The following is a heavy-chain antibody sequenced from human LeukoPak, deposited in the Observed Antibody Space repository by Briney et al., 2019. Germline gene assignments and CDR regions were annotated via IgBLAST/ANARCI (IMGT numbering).Heavy chain of an antibody. D-gene: IGHD6-19*01. Sequence: SEPLSLTCGVYGGSFSGYFWRGIRQPPGKVLEWIGEINHSGSTNYNPSLKTRVTMSVDMSKSQFSLNLGSVTPADTAVYYCARSPRGRIAVQPGLRYFDYWGQGTLVTVSS. V-gene: IGHV4-34*01. J-gene: IGHJ4*02. CDR2: INHSGST. CDR3: ARSPRGRIAVQPGLRYFDY. CDR1: GGSFSGYF.